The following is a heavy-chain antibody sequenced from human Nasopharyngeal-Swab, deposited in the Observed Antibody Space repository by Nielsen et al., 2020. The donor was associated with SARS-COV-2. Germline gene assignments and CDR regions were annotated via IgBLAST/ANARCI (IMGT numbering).Heavy chain of an antibody. CDR3: VRGTMASVVSLNPCYFDY. CDR2: IYLGDSDT. V-gene: IGHV5-51*01. D-gene: IGHD2-15*01. J-gene: IGHJ4*02. CDR1: EYKFISYW. Sequence: GESLKISCQLSEYKFISYWIGWVRQMPGKGLEWMGVIYLGDSDTRYSPSFQGQVTISADKSINTAYLQWSSLKASDSAMYYCVRGTMASVVSLNPCYFDYWGPGTQVTVSS.